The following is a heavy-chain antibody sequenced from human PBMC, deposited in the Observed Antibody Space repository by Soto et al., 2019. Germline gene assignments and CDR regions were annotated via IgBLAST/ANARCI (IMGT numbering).Heavy chain of an antibody. J-gene: IGHJ4*02. D-gene: IGHD5-12*01. V-gene: IGHV2-5*02. CDR2: IYCDDDK. CDR3: AQGGYNFDY. Sequence: QITLKESGPTLVKPTQTLTLTCTFSGFSLSTSGVGVGLIRQPPGKALEWLALIYCDDDKRSSPSLKSRLTSTTDAFKIAVVLTITTMEPVEKATYSCAQGGYNFDYWRQGTLVTVSS. CDR1: GFSLSTSGVG.